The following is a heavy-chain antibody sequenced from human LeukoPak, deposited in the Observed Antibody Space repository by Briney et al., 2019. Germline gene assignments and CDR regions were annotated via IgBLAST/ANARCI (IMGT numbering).Heavy chain of an antibody. Sequence: PGGSLRLSCAASGFTFSSYAMSWVRQAPGKGLEWVSYISSSGSTIYYADSVKGRFTISRDNSKNTLYLQMNSLRAEDTAVYYCAKARGIVVVTAILDYWGQGTLVTVSS. D-gene: IGHD2-21*02. CDR3: AKARGIVVVTAILDY. J-gene: IGHJ4*02. V-gene: IGHV3-23*01. CDR2: ISSSGSTI. CDR1: GFTFSSYA.